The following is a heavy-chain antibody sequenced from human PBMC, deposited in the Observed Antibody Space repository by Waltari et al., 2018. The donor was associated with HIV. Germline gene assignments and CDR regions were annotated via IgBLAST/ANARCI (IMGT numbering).Heavy chain of an antibody. CDR2: INPSGNST. V-gene: IGHV1-46*01. Sequence: QVQLVQSGAEVKKPGASVEGSCKASGYTFISYYMHWVRQAPGQGLEWMGIINPSGNSTSYVQKFQGRLTMTRDTSTSTVYMELSSLRSEDTAVYYCARAPCSGGSCRLFDYWGQGTLVTVSS. D-gene: IGHD2-15*01. CDR1: GYTFISYY. J-gene: IGHJ4*02. CDR3: ARAPCSGGSCRLFDY.